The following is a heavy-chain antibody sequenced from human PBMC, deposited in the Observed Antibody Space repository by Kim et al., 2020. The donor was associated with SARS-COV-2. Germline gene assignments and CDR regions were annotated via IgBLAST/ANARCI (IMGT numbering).Heavy chain of an antibody. CDR3: ARVNNYGYDY. D-gene: IGHD5-18*01. CDR2: SK. J-gene: IGHJ4*02. V-gene: IGHV3-74*01. Sequence: SKTYADSVKGRLTVSRDNAENTLYLQMNSLRAEDTALYYCARVNNYGYDYWGQGTLVTVSS.